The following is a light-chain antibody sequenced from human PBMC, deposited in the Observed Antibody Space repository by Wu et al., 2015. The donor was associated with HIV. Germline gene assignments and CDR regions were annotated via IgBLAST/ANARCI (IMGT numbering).Light chain of an antibody. J-gene: IGKJ1*01. V-gene: IGKV1-39*01. CDR3: QQSYNTPXLLT. CDR1: QSISNY. Sequence: DIQMTQSPSSLSASVGDRVTITCRASQSISNYLNWYQQKPGKAPKLLIDAASSLQSGVPSRFSGSGSGTDFTLTISSLQPEDFATYYCQQSYNTPXLLTFG. CDR2: AAS.